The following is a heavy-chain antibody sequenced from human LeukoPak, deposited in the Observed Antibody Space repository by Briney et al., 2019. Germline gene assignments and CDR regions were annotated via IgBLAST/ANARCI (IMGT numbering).Heavy chain of an antibody. V-gene: IGHV4-59*01. CDR1: GGSISSYY. Sequence: SETLSLTCTVSGGSISSYYWSWIRQPPGKGLEWIGYIYYSGSTNYNLSLKSRVTISVDTSKNQFSLKLSSVTAADTAVYYCARDHRFGEFPDYWGQGTLVTVSS. CDR2: IYYSGST. CDR3: ARDHRFGEFPDY. J-gene: IGHJ4*02. D-gene: IGHD3-10*01.